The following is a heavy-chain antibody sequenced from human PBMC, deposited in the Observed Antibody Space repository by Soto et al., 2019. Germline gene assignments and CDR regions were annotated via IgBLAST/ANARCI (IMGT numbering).Heavy chain of an antibody. CDR3: ARGILGSGTANDH. V-gene: IGHV3-74*03. D-gene: IGHD3-10*01. Sequence: EVQLVESGGGLVQPGGSLILSCAASGFTFSNYWMVWVRQAPRKGLVWVSRIIGDGRYTTYADSVKGRFTISRDNAKNTVYLQMNSLRVEDTAEYYCARGILGSGTANDHWGQGTLVTVSS. CDR1: GFTFSNYW. J-gene: IGHJ4*02. CDR2: IIGDGRYT.